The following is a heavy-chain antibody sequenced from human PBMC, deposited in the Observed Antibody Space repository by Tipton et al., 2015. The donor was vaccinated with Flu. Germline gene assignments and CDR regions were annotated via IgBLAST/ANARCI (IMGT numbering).Heavy chain of an antibody. J-gene: IGHJ4*02. Sequence: QLVQSGAELKKPGASVKVSCKGSGYTFTAHYMHWVRQAPGQGLEWMGRINPRTGVINYAQQFQGRVTMTRDTSISAAYMELTRVTFDDTAVYYCARDWGVVATDYYFDYWGQGTLITVSS. CDR3: ARDWGVVATDYYFDY. D-gene: IGHD3-16*01. V-gene: IGHV1-2*06. CDR1: GYTFTAHY. CDR2: INPRTGVI.